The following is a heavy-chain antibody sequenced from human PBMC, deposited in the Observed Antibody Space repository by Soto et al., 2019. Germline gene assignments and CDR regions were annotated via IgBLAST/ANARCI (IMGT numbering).Heavy chain of an antibody. V-gene: IGHV4-31*03. J-gene: IGHJ4*02. CDR1: GGSISSGGYY. CDR2: IYYSGST. D-gene: IGHD5-18*01. Sequence: SETLSLTCTVSGGSISSGGYYWSWIRQHPGKGLEWIGYIYYSGSTYYNPSLKSRVTISVDTSKNQFSLKLSSVTAADTAVYYCARGYQEIQLWLSPFDYWGQGTLVTVSS. CDR3: ARGYQEIQLWLSPFDY.